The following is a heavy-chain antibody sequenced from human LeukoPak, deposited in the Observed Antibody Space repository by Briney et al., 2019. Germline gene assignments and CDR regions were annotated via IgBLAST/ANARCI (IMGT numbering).Heavy chain of an antibody. D-gene: IGHD3-3*01. Sequence: SETLSLTCAVYGGSFSGYYWSWIRQPPGKGLEWIGEINHSGSTNYNPSLKSRVTISVDTSKNQFSLKLSSVTAADTAVYYCARVSAGGYYDFWSGYYNYFDYWGQGTLVTVSS. V-gene: IGHV4-34*01. CDR1: GGSFSGYY. CDR2: INHSGST. J-gene: IGHJ4*02. CDR3: ARVSAGGYYDFWSGYYNYFDY.